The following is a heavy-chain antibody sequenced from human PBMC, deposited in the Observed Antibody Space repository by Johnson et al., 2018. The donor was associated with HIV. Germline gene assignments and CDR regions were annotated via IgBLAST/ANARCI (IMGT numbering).Heavy chain of an antibody. Sequence: VQLVESGGGLIQPGGSLRLYCAASGFTVSTYYMTWVRQASGKGLELVSLLYSRGKKYYEDTVKGRVTISRDYSKNMLYLQMNSLRAEDTAVYYCASQIYDYDSGGYSGVFDIWGQGTMVTVSS. CDR2: LYSRGKK. V-gene: IGHV3-53*01. D-gene: IGHD3-22*01. CDR1: GFTVSTYY. CDR3: ASQIYDYDSGGYSGVFDI. J-gene: IGHJ3*02.